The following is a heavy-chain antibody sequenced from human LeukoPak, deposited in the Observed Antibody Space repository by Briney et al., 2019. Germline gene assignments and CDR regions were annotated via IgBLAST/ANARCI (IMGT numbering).Heavy chain of an antibody. J-gene: IGHJ3*02. V-gene: IGHV4-39*07. CDR2: IYYSGST. CDR1: SASISSSPYF. D-gene: IGHD1-26*01. CDR3: ARDAWELWHAFDI. Sequence: PSETLSLTCTVSSASISSSPYFWGWIRQSPGKGLEWIGSIYYSGSTYYNPSLKSRVTISVDTSKNQFSLKLSSVTAADTAVYYCARDAWELWHAFDIWGQGTMVTVSS.